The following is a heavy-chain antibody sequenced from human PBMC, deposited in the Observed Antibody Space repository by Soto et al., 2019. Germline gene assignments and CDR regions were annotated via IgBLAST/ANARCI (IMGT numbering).Heavy chain of an antibody. V-gene: IGHV3-30*04. D-gene: IGHD6-6*01. CDR3: AREWQLVLDY. CDR2: ISYDGSNK. CDR1: GFTFSSYA. J-gene: IGHJ4*02. Sequence: GGSLRLSCAASGFTFSSYAMHWVRQAPGKGLEWVAVISYDGSNKYYAESVKGRFTISRDNSKNTLYLQMNSLRAEDTAVYYCAREWQLVLDYWGQGTLVTVSS.